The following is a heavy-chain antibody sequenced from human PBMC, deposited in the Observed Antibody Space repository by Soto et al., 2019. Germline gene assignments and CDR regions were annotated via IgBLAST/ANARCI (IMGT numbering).Heavy chain of an antibody. Sequence: EVQLVESGGGLVQPGGSLRLSCAASGFTLSGYDIHWVRQATGKGLEWVSCIGSAGDTYYEDFVKGRFTISRENAKNSLYLQMNSLRVGDTAVYYCTRKTPTNGMAVWGQGTTVTVSS. CDR1: GFTLSGYD. J-gene: IGHJ6*02. V-gene: IGHV3-13*01. CDR3: TRKTPTNGMAV. CDR2: IGSAGDT. D-gene: IGHD2-15*01.